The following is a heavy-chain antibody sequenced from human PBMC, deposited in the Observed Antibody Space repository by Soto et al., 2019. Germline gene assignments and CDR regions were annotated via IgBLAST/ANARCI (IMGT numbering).Heavy chain of an antibody. D-gene: IGHD6-19*01. Sequence: ITLKESGPTLVKPTQTLTLTCTFSGFSLSSTRMAVGWIRQPPGKALEWLALIYWDDDKRYSPFLKSRLTITKDASKNQVVLTMYIMDPVDTARYYCAHIVVAGLGYYFDYWGQGTLVTVSS. J-gene: IGHJ4*02. CDR1: GFSLSSTRMA. V-gene: IGHV2-5*02. CDR2: IYWDDDK. CDR3: AHIVVAGLGYYFDY.